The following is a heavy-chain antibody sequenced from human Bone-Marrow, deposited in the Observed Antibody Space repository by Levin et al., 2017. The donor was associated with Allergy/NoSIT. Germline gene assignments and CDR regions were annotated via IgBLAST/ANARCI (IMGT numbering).Heavy chain of an antibody. V-gene: IGHV3-15*07. CDR1: GFTFTNAW. CDR2: FKGKTDGGTT. J-gene: IGHJ6*02. CDR3: STVRYCSSGVCYARYYYYYGMDV. D-gene: IGHD2-21*02. Sequence: PGGSLRLSCAASGFTFTNAWINWVRQAPGKGLEWVGRFKGKTDGGTTDYAAPVKGRFTISRDDSKNMLYLQMNSLKTEDTAVYYCSTVRYCSSGVCYARYYYYYGMDVWGQGTTVTVSS.